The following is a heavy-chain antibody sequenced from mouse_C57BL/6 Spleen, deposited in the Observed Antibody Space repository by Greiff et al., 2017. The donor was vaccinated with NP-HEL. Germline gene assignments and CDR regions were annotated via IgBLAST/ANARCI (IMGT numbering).Heavy chain of an antibody. Sequence: DVQLVESGGGLVQPKGSLKLSCAASGFTFNTYAMHWVRQAPGKGLEWVARIRSKSSNYATYYADSVKDRFTISRDDSQSMLYLQMNNLKTEDTAMYYCVRDFNGGSYWYFDVWGTGTTVTVSS. CDR3: VRDFNGGSYWYFDV. D-gene: IGHD3-1*01. CDR1: GFTFNTYA. CDR2: IRSKSSNYAT. J-gene: IGHJ1*03. V-gene: IGHV10-3*01.